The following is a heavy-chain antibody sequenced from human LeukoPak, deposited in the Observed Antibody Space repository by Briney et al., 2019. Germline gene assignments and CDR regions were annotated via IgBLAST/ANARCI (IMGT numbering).Heavy chain of an antibody. V-gene: IGHV3-48*01. Sequence: GGSLRLSCAASRFTFSNYGVNWVRQAPGKGLEWVSYINSRSSTIYYADSVMGRFTISRDNAKNSLYLQMNSLKAEDTAIYYCAREVGTPQAFDIWGQGTMVTVSS. CDR3: AREVGTPQAFDI. D-gene: IGHD1-26*01. CDR2: INSRSSTI. CDR1: RFTFSNYG. J-gene: IGHJ3*02.